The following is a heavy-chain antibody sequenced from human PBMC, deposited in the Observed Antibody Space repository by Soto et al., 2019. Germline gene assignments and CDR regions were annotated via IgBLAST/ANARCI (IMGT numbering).Heavy chain of an antibody. V-gene: IGHV3-21*01. CDR1: GFTFSSYS. Sequence: EVQLVESGGGLVKPGGSLRLSCAASGFTFSSYSMNWVRQAPGKGLEWVSSISSSSSYIYYADSVKGRFTISRDNAKNSLYLQMNSLGAEDTAVYYYAAAAGTGGDYWGQGTLVTVSS. CDR3: AAAAGTGGDY. CDR2: ISSSSSYI. J-gene: IGHJ4*02. D-gene: IGHD6-13*01.